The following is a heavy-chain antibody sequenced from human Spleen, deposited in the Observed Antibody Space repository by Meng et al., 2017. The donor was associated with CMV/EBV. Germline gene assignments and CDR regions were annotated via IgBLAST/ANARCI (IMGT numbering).Heavy chain of an antibody. D-gene: IGHD3-16*02. CDR1: GGSFSGYY. V-gene: IGHV4-34*01. CDR3: ARGRLSYDYVWGSYRPTYGMDV. CDR2: INHSGST. J-gene: IGHJ6*02. Sequence: SETLSLTCAVYGGSFSGYYWNWIRQPPGKGLEWIGEINHSGSTNYNPSLKSRVTISVDTSKNQFSLKLRSVTAADTAVYYCARGRLSYDYVWGSYRPTYGMDVWGQGTTVTVSS.